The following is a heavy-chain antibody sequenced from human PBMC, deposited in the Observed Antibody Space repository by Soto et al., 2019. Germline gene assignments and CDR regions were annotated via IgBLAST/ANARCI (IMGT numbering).Heavy chain of an antibody. CDR2: IYWNDDK. CDR1: GFSLSTSGLG. Sequence: QITLKESGPTLVRPTQTLTLTCTFSGFSLSTSGLGVGWIRQPPGKALEWLALIYWNDDKHYSPSLKARLTITKDTSRNQVVRTITNMDPVDTATYYCAHRPSGWYLFDYWGQGPLVTVSS. J-gene: IGHJ4*02. CDR3: AHRPSGWYLFDY. D-gene: IGHD6-19*01. V-gene: IGHV2-5*01.